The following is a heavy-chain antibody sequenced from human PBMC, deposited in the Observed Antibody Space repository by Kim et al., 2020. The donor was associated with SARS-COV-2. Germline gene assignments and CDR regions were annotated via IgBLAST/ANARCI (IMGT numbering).Heavy chain of an antibody. Sequence: ASVKVSCKASGYTFTSYAMNWVRQAPGQGLEWMGWINTNTGNPTYAQGFTGRFVFSLDTSVSTAYLQISSLKAEDTAVYYCAREWGVATKEVAEVDYWGQGTLVTVSS. CDR1: GYTFTSYA. CDR3: AREWGVATKEVAEVDY. V-gene: IGHV7-4-1*02. CDR2: INTNTGNP. J-gene: IGHJ4*02. D-gene: IGHD5-12*01.